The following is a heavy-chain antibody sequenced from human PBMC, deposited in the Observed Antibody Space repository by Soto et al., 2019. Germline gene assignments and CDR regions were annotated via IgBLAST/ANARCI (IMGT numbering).Heavy chain of an antibody. J-gene: IGHJ6*02. Sequence: PSETLSLTCTVSGGSISSSSYYWGWIRQPPGKGLEWIGCIYYSGSTYYNPSIKSRVTISVDTSKNQFSLKLSSVTAADTAVYYCASPAYCTNAVCYYGIDAWGQGTTVTVSS. V-gene: IGHV4-39*01. CDR3: ASPAYCTNAVCYYGIDA. CDR2: IYYSGST. D-gene: IGHD2-8*01. CDR1: GGSISSSSYY.